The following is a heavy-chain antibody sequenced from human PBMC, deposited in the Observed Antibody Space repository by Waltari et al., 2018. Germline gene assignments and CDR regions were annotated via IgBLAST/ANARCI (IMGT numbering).Heavy chain of an antibody. J-gene: IGHJ6*02. D-gene: IGHD6-19*01. Sequence: QVQLVQSGAEVKKPGSSVKVSCKASGGTFSSYAISWVRQAPGQGLEWMGGTNPMLGTASYAQKCKGRVTITTDESTNTAYRELSSLRSEDTAVYYCARGWGNRLGALYYYGMDVWGQGTTVTVSS. V-gene: IGHV1-69*05. CDR3: ARGWGNRLGALYYYGMDV. CDR1: GGTFSSYA. CDR2: TNPMLGTA.